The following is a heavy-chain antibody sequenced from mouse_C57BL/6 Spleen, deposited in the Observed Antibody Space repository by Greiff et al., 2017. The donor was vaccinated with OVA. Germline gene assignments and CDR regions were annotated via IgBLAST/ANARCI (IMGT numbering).Heavy chain of an antibody. Sequence: EVKLMESGGGLVQPGGSMKLSCVASGFTFSNYWMNWVRQSPEKGLEWVAQIRLKSDNYATHYAESVKGRFTISRDDSKSSVYLQMNNLRAEDTGIYYCTAAQVFAYWGQGTLVTVSA. J-gene: IGHJ3*01. CDR1: GFTFSNYW. CDR3: TAAQVFAY. D-gene: IGHD3-2*02. CDR2: IRLKSDNYAT. V-gene: IGHV6-3*01.